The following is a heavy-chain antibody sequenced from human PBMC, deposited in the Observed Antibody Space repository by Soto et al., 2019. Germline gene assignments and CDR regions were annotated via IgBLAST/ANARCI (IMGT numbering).Heavy chain of an antibody. CDR2: INQDGSER. V-gene: IGHV3-7*03. CDR3: AVYGYGVSAAAY. J-gene: IGHJ4*02. CDR1: GLTFRNDW. D-gene: IGHD4-17*01. Sequence: PGGSLRLSCAGSGLTFRNDWLSWIRQAPGKGLEWVANINQDGSERYYVDSVRGRFTISRDNVENSLYLQLNSLRPEDTAVYYCAVYGYGVSAAAYWGQGTLVTVSS.